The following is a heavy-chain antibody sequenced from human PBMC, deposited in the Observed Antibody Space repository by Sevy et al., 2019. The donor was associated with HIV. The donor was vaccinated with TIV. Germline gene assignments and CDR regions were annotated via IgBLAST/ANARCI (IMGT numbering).Heavy chain of an antibody. V-gene: IGHV3-30*18. Sequence: GGSLRLSCVGSGFIFDDYGMHWVRQAPGKGLEWVALISHDGGKKYYADSVKGRFTISRENFKNMLYLQMNTLRRDDTAAYFCTKDPPVYGDFPYGMDVWGQGTTVTVSS. J-gene: IGHJ6*02. CDR3: TKDPPVYGDFPYGMDV. CDR1: GFIFDDYG. D-gene: IGHD4-17*01. CDR2: ISHDGGKK.